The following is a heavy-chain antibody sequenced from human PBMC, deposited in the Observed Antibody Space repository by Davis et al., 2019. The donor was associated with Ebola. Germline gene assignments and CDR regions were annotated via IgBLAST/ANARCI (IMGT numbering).Heavy chain of an antibody. CDR3: ARDFAEHWTFDY. CDR2: IHPSGGRT. CDR1: GYTFTGYY. D-gene: IGHD1-1*01. V-gene: IGHV1-46*01. Sequence: ASVKVSCKASGYTFTGYYIQWVRQAPGQGLEWMGIIHPSGGRTTYAQKFQGRVTMTRDTSTSTDYMELSSLRSEDTAVYYCARDFAEHWTFDYWGQGTLVTVSS. J-gene: IGHJ4*02.